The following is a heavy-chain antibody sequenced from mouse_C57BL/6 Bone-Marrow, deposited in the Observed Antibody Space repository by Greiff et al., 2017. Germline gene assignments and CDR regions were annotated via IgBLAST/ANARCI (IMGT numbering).Heavy chain of an antibody. V-gene: IGHV1-59*01. CDR1: GYTFPSYW. J-gene: IGHJ2*01. D-gene: IGHD2-2*01. Sequence: VQLQQPGAELGRPGTSVKLSCKASGYTFPSYWMPGVKQRPGQGLEWIGVIDPSDSYTNYNQKFKGKATLTVDKSSSTAYVKLSSLTSEDSAVYYCASTGGGYVYWCRGTTLTV. CDR3: ASTGGGYVY. CDR2: IDPSDSYT.